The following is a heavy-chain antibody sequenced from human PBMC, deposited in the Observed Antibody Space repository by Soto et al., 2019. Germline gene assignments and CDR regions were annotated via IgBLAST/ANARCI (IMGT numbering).Heavy chain of an antibody. V-gene: IGHV3-21*01. CDR1: GFTFSSYS. J-gene: IGHJ6*02. D-gene: IGHD3-22*01. Sequence: GGSLRLSCAASGFTFSSYSMNWVRQAPGKGLEWVSSISSSSSYIYYADSVKGRFTISRDNAKNSLYLQMNSLRAEDTAVYYCARESFADYYDSSGYQYPYYYYYGMDVWGQGTTVTVSS. CDR3: ARESFADYYDSSGYQYPYYYYYGMDV. CDR2: ISSSSSYI.